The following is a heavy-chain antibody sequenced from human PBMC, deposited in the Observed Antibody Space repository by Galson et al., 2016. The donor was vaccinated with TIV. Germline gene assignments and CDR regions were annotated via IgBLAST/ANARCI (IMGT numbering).Heavy chain of an antibody. CDR2: IISIFRTT. J-gene: IGHJ3*02. CDR1: ANTFISYA. Sequence: SVKVSCKASANTFISYAITWVRQAPGQGLEWMGGIISIFRTTQYAQKFQGRVTITADESMSTAYLELSSLRSEDTAVYYCARRYSGSKNGFDMWGQGTMVTVSS. V-gene: IGHV1-69*13. D-gene: IGHD1-26*01. CDR3: ARRYSGSKNGFDM.